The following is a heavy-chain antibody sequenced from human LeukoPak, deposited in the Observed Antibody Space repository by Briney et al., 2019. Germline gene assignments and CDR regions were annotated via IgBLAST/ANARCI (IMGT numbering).Heavy chain of an antibody. CDR1: GYTFTGYY. D-gene: IGHD3-3*01. J-gene: IGHJ3*02. V-gene: IGHV3-30*04. Sequence: SCKASGYTFTGYYMHWVRQAPGKGLEWVAVISYDGSNKYYADSVKGRFTISRDNSKNTLYLQMNSLRAEDTAVYYCARGAIFGVVITRSAFDIWGQGTMVTVSS. CDR2: ISYDGSNK. CDR3: ARGAIFGVVITRSAFDI.